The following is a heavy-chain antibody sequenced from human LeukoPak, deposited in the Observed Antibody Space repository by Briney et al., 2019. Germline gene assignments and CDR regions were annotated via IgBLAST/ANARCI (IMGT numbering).Heavy chain of an antibody. V-gene: IGHV1-8*01. J-gene: IGHJ4*02. Sequence: ASVKVSCKASGYTFTSYDINWVRQATGQGLEWMGWMNPNSGNAGYSQKFQDRVTMTRSTSTSTAYMELSSLRSEDTAVYYCAAINYDYVWGSYRFDYWGQGTLVTVSS. CDR2: MNPNSGNA. CDR1: GYTFTSYD. D-gene: IGHD3-16*02. CDR3: AAINYDYVWGSYRFDY.